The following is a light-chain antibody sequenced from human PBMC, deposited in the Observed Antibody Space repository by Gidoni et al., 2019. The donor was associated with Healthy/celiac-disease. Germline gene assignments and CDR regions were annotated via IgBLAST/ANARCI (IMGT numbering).Light chain of an antibody. V-gene: IGLV2-14*01. Sequence: QSALTQPASVSGSPGQSITISCTGTSSDVGGYNYVSWYQQSPGKAPKLMIYEVSNRPSGVSNRFSGSKSGNTASLTISGLQAEDEADYYCSSYTSSSTLFGGGTKLTVL. CDR3: SSYTSSSTL. J-gene: IGLJ2*01. CDR1: SSDVGGYNY. CDR2: EVS.